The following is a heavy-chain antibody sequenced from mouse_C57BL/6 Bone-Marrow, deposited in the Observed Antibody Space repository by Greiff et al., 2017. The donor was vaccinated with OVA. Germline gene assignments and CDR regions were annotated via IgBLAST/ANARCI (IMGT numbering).Heavy chain of an antibody. CDR3: ARGSYYGSSYDYAMDY. V-gene: IGHV7-1*01. D-gene: IGHD1-1*01. Sequence: EVKLMESGGGLVQSGRSLRLSCATSGFTFSDFYMEWVRQAPGKGLEWIAASRNKANDYTTAYSASVKGRFIVSRDTSQSILYLQMNALRAEDTAIYYCARGSYYGSSYDYAMDYWGQGTSVTVSS. CDR1: GFTFSDFY. J-gene: IGHJ4*01. CDR2: SRNKANDYTT.